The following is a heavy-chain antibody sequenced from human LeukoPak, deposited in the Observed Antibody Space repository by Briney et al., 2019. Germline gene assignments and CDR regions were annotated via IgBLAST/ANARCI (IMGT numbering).Heavy chain of an antibody. CDR3: ARTIPAAPYFDY. Sequence: VSVKVSCKASGYTFTSYGISWVRQAPGQGLEWMGWISAYNGNTNYAQKLQGRVTMTTDTSTSTAYMELRSLRSDDTAVYYCARTIPAAPYFDYWGQGTLVTVSS. D-gene: IGHD2-2*01. CDR1: GYTFTSYG. J-gene: IGHJ4*02. V-gene: IGHV1-18*01. CDR2: ISAYNGNT.